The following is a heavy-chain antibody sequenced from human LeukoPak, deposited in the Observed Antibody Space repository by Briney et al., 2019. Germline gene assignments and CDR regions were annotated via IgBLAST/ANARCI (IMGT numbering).Heavy chain of an antibody. D-gene: IGHD3-16*01. J-gene: IGHJ4*02. CDR3: ARAWGPRSYEHPFDY. CDR1: GGSISSGSYY. V-gene: IGHV4-61*02. CDR2: IYTSGCT. Sequence: SQTLSLTCTVSGGSISSGSYYWSWIRQPAGKGLEWIRRIYTSGCTNYNPSLKSRVTISVDTSKNQFSLKLSSVTAADTAVYYCARAWGPRSYEHPFDYWGQGTLVTVSS.